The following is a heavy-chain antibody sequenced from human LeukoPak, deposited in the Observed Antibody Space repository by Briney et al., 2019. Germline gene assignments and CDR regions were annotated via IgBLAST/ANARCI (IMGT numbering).Heavy chain of an antibody. J-gene: IGHJ5*02. Sequence: SETLSLTCTVSGGSISSYYWSWIRQPPGKGLEWVGYIYNSGSTSYNPSLKSRVTISLDTSKNQFSLKLTSVTAADTAVYYCARGWSRGSSWPSFDPWGQGTLVTVSS. D-gene: IGHD6-13*01. CDR3: ARGWSRGSSWPSFDP. V-gene: IGHV4-59*01. CDR2: IYNSGST. CDR1: GGSISSYY.